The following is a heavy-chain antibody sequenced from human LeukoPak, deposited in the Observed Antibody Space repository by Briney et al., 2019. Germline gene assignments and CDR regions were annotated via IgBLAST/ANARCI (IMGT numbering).Heavy chain of an antibody. CDR2: INSDGSST. CDR3: AKDGSVVPAAISYYYYMDV. J-gene: IGHJ6*03. D-gene: IGHD2-2*01. V-gene: IGHV3-74*01. Sequence: GGSLRLSCAASGFTFSSYWMHWVRQAPGKGLVWVSRINSDGSSTSYADSVKGRFTISRDNAKNTLYLQMNSLRAEDTAVYYCAKDGSVVPAAISYYYYMDVWGKGTTVTVSS. CDR1: GFTFSSYW.